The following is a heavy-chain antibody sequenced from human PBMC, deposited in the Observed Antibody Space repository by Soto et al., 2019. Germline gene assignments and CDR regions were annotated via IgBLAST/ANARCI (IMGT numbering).Heavy chain of an antibody. CDR1: GGSISSSSYY. CDR2: IYYNGST. D-gene: IGHD5-18*01. Sequence: SETLSLTCTVSGGSISSSSYYWGWIRQPPGKGLEWIGSIYYNGSTYYNPSLKSRVTISVDTSKNQFSLKLSSDTAADTAVYYRARPDVRGRTAMVIEQWFDPWGQGTLVTVSS. V-gene: IGHV4-39*01. J-gene: IGHJ5*02. CDR3: ARPDVRGRTAMVIEQWFDP.